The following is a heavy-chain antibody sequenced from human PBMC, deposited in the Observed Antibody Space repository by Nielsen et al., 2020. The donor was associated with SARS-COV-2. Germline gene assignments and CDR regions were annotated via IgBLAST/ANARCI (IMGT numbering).Heavy chain of an antibody. CDR3: ANHPKDI. V-gene: IGHV3-30*18. Sequence: GESLKISCAASGFTFSSYGMHWVRQAPGKGLEWVAVISYDGSNKYYADSVKGRFTISRDNSKNTLYLQMNSLRAEDTAVYYCANHPKDIWGQWTMVTVSS. CDR1: GFTFSSYG. CDR2: ISYDGSNK. J-gene: IGHJ3*02.